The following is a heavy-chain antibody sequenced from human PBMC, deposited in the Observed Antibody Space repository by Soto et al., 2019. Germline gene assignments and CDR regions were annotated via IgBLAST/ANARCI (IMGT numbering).Heavy chain of an antibody. D-gene: IGHD1-26*01. CDR3: AKDLGELETYFDY. CDR1: GFTFSDYA. J-gene: IGHJ4*02. V-gene: IGHV3-23*01. CDR2: ISGSGGST. Sequence: GGSLRLSCAASGFTFSDYAIIWVRQAPGKGLEWVSAISGSGGSTYYADSVKGRFTISRDNSKNTLYLQMNSLRAEDTAVYYCAKDLGELETYFDYWGQGTLVTVSS.